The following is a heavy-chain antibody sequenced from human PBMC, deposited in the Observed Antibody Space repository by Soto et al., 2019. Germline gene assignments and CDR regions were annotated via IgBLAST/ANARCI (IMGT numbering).Heavy chain of an antibody. CDR3: ARIPGGVPGPYYYYGMDV. CDR2: IDWDDDK. D-gene: IGHD3-16*01. CDR1: GFSLSTSGMC. V-gene: IGHV2-70*01. J-gene: IGHJ6*02. Sequence: GSGPTLVNPTQTLTLTCTFSGFSLSTSGMCVSWIRQPPGKTLEWLALIDWDDDKYYSTSLKTRLTISKDTSKNQVVLTMTNMDPVDTATYYCARIPGGVPGPYYYYGMDVWGQGTTVTVSS.